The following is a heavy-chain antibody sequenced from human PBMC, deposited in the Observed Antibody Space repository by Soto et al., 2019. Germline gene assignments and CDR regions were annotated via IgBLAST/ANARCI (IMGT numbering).Heavy chain of an antibody. J-gene: IGHJ4*02. CDR2: IHPSGGGT. V-gene: IGHV1-46*02. CDR1: GYTFNTYY. D-gene: IGHD2-21*02. Sequence: ASVKVSCKPSGYTFNTYYLHWVRQSPGQALEWMGVIHPSGGGTTYAQKFLGRVTVTRDTSTSTVFMELSSLRSDDTAVYYCARGGHIAVVTASFDYWGQGTLVTVSS. CDR3: ARGGHIAVVTASFDY.